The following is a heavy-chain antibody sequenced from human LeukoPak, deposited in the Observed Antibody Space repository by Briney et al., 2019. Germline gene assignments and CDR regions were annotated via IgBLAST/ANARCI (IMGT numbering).Heavy chain of an antibody. CDR1: GYTFTSYD. J-gene: IGHJ6*02. D-gene: IGHD2-2*01. CDR2: MNPNSGNT. V-gene: IGHV1-8*01. CDR3: AREKGYCSSTSCYGAGGMDV. Sequence: GASVKVSCTASGYTFTSYDINWVRQATGPGLEWMGWMNPNSGNTGYAQKFQGRVTMTRSTFISTAYMELSRVRSEETAVYSCAREKGYCSSTSCYGAGGMDVWGQGTTVIVSS.